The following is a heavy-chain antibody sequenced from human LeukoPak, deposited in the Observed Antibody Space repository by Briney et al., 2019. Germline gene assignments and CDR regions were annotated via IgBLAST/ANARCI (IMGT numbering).Heavy chain of an antibody. J-gene: IGHJ4*02. CDR2: IYPGDSDT. D-gene: IGHD2-21*02. V-gene: IGHV5-51*01. Sequence: GESLKISCKGSGYSFTSYWIGWVRQMPGKGLEWMGIIYPGDSDTRYSPSFQGQVTISADKSISTAYMELSSLRSEDTAVYYCATSFCSGDCNSLDGYYFDFWGQGTLVTVSS. CDR3: ATSFCSGDCNSLDGYYFDF. CDR1: GYSFTSYW.